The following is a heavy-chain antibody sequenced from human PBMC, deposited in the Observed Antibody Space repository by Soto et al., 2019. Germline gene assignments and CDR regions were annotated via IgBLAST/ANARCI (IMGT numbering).Heavy chain of an antibody. CDR3: ARLEGLATISYYFDF. Sequence: PSDTLSLTCSVSDDSINIDKYYWGWIRQPPGKGLEWIGSIYDRFNSYYNPSLQTLFXXSLVKSKSQFSLKLNSVTAADSAVYFCARLEGLATISYYFDFWGPGALVTVSS. CDR2: IYDRFNS. J-gene: IGHJ4*02. D-gene: IGHD5-12*01. CDR1: DDSINIDKYY. V-gene: IGHV4-39*01.